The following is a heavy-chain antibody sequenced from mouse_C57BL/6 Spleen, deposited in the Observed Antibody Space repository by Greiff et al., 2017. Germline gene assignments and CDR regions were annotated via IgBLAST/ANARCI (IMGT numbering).Heavy chain of an antibody. CDR1: GYTFTSYW. CDR3: ARGDSNYAYAMDY. J-gene: IGHJ4*01. D-gene: IGHD2-5*01. V-gene: IGHV1-69*01. Sequence: QVQLKQPGAELVMPGASVKLSCKASGYTFTSYWMHWVKQRPGQGLEWIGEIDPSDSYTNYNQKFKGKATLTVDKSSSTAYMQLSSLTSEDSAVYYCARGDSNYAYAMDYWGQGTSVTVSS. CDR2: IDPSDSYT.